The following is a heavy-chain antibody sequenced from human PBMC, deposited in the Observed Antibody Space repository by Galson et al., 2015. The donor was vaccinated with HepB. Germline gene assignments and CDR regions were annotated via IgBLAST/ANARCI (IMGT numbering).Heavy chain of an antibody. J-gene: IGHJ6*02. CDR2: IIPLLGTA. V-gene: IGHV1-69*13. CDR3: ARKVYGTSGYYPWGYYGMDV. Sequence: SVKVSCKASGGTFSRNAISWVRQAPGQGLEWMGVIIPLLGTANYAQKLQGRVTITADESTSSVHMELNSLTSEDTAVYYCARKVYGTSGYYPWGYYGMDVWGQGTTVTVSS. D-gene: IGHD3-22*01. CDR1: GGTFSRNA.